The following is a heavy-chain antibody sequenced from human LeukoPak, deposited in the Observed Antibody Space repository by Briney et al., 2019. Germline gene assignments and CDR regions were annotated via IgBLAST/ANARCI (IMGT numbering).Heavy chain of an antibody. CDR3: AGALYSGRWYGMDV. J-gene: IGHJ6*02. D-gene: IGHD6-13*01. CDR1: GFTFSSYG. V-gene: IGHV3-33*08. CDR2: IWYDGTDK. Sequence: GGSLRLSCAASGFTFSSYGMHWVRQAPGKGLEWVAVIWYDGTDKYYTDSVKGRFTIPRDNSKKTLYLEMNTLRAEDTAVYYCAGALYSGRWYGMDVWGQGTTVTVSS.